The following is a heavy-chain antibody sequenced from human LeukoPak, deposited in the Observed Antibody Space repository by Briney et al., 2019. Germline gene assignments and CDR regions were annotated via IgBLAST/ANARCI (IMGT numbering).Heavy chain of an antibody. J-gene: IGHJ4*02. D-gene: IGHD1-1*01. CDR3: ARLREGTTGRS. V-gene: IGHV1-2*02. Sequence: ASVKVSCKASGYTFTGYYMHWVRQAPGQGLEWMGWINPNSGGTNYARKFQGRVTMTRDTSISTAYMELSRLRSDDTAVYYCARLREGTTGRSWGQGTLVTVSS. CDR1: GYTFTGYY. CDR2: INPNSGGT.